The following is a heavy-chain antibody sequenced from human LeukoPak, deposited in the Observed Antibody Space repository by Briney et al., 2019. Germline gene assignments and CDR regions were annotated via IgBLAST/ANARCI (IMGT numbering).Heavy chain of an antibody. CDR3: AREPEEFTVTRRYFDY. D-gene: IGHD4-17*01. Sequence: GGSLRLSCAASGFTFSSYAMHWVRQAPGKGLEWVAVISYDGSNKYYADSVKGRFTISRDSSKNTLYLQMNSLRAEDTAVYYCAREPEEFTVTRRYFDYWGQGTLVTVSS. V-gene: IGHV3-30-3*01. CDR1: GFTFSSYA. J-gene: IGHJ4*02. CDR2: ISYDGSNK.